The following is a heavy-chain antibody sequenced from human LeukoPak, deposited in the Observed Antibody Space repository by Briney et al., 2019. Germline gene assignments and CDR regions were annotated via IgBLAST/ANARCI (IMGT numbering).Heavy chain of an antibody. V-gene: IGHV1-18*01. CDR3: ARDLRRPIWGFWGGKGPHYHYYYYYGMDV. J-gene: IGHJ6*02. D-gene: IGHD3-3*01. CDR2: ISAYNGNT. Sequence: ASVKVSCKASGYTFTSYGISWVRQAPGQGLEWMGWISAYNGNTNYAQKLQGRVTMTTDTSTSTAYTELRSLRSDDTAVYYCARDLRRPIWGFWGGKGPHYHYYYYYGMDVWGQGTTVTVSS. CDR1: GYTFTSYG.